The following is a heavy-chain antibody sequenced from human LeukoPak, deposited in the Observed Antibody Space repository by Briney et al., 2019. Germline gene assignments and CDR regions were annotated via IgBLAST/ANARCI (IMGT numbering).Heavy chain of an antibody. V-gene: IGHV3-53*01. J-gene: IGHJ4*02. D-gene: IGHD2-21*02. Sequence: GGSLRLSCAASGFTFSNKYMSWVRQAPGKGLEWVSVIYSGGSTYYADSVKGRFTISRDNSKNTLYLQMNSLRAEDTAVYYCASTYCGGDCYLTYWGQGTLVTVSS. CDR3: ASTYCGGDCYLTY. CDR2: IYSGGST. CDR1: GFTFSNKY.